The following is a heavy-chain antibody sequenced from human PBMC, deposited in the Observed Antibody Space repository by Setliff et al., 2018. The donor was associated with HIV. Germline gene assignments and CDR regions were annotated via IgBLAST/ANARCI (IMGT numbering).Heavy chain of an antibody. V-gene: IGHV5-51*01. CDR2: IYPGDSAT. CDR1: GYSFTSYW. CDR3: ARGPHYYDSSGYFNY. J-gene: IGHJ4*02. D-gene: IGHD3-22*01. Sequence: GESLKISCKGSGYSFTSYWIGWVRQMPGKGLEWMGIIYPGDSATSYSPSFQGQVTISAAKSISTAYLQWSSLKASDTAMYYCARGPHYYDSSGYFNYWGQGTLVTVSS.